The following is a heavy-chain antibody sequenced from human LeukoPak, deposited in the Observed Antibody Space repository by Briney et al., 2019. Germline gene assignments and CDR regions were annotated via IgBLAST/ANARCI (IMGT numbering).Heavy chain of an antibody. CDR3: AKGSHFAFDN. CDR2: INPDGTDT. J-gene: IGHJ4*02. D-gene: IGHD2-21*01. CDR1: GFTFSNFW. V-gene: IGHV3-74*01. Sequence: PGGSLRLSCAASGFTFSNFWMHWVRQAPGMGLVWVSQINPDGTDTLYADSVKGRFTISRDNAKNTLYLQMNSLRAEDTAVYYCAKGSHFAFDNWGQGILVTVSS.